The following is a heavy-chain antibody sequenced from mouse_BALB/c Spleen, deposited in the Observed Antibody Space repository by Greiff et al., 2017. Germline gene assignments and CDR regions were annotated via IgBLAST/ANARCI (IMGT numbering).Heavy chain of an antibody. D-gene: IGHD2-3*01. V-gene: IGHV1S137*01. CDR1: GYTFTDYA. Sequence: VQLKQSGAELVRPGVSVKISCKGSGYTFTDYAMHWVKQSHAKSLEWIGVISTYYGDASYNQKFKGKATMTVDKSSSTAYMELARLTSEDSAIYYCARSGYYEGYYAMDYWGQGTSVTVSS. CDR3: ARSGYYEGYYAMDY. CDR2: ISTYYGDA. J-gene: IGHJ4*01.